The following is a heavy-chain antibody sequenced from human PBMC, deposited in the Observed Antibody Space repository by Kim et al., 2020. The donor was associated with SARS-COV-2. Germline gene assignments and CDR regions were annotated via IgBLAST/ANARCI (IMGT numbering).Heavy chain of an antibody. V-gene: IGHV3-73*01. CDR3: ITHAPSNDCSGGSCYF. J-gene: IGHJ4*02. Sequence: GGSLRLSCAASGFTFSGSAMHWVRQASGKGLEWVGRIRSKANSDATAYAASVKGRFTISRDDSKNTAYLQMNSLRTEDTAVYYCITHAPSNDCSGGSCYFWGQGTLVTVSS. CDR1: GFTFSGSA. D-gene: IGHD2-15*01. CDR2: IRSKANSDAT.